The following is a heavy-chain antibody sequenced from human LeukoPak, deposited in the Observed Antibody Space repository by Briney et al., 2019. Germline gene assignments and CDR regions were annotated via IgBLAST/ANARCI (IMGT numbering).Heavy chain of an antibody. V-gene: IGHV4-4*09. Sequence: SETLSLTCTVSGGSISGFYWSWLRQPPGNELEWIAYTHISGSSGYNPSLQSRVTISLDTSKNQFSLRLTSVTAADTAVYYCARHTQYGDYNPLNMWGQGTLVTVSA. CDR1: GGSISGFY. CDR3: ARHTQYGDYNPLNM. J-gene: IGHJ3*02. CDR2: THISGSS. D-gene: IGHD4-17*01.